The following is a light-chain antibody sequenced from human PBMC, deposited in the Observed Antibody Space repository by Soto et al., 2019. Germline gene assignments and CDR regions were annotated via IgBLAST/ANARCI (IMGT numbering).Light chain of an antibody. J-gene: IGLJ2*01. CDR1: SSNIGNNY. V-gene: IGLV1-51*02. Sequence: QSALTQPPSVSAAPGQKVTISFSGSSSNIGNNYVSWYQQLPGTAPKLLIYENDKRPSGIPDRFSGSKSGTSATLGITGLQTGDEADYYCGTWDNSLSPVVVFGGGTKLTVL. CDR3: GTWDNSLSPVVV. CDR2: END.